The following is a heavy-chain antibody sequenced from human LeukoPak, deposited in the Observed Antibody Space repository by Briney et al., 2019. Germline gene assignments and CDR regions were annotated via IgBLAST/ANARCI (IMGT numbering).Heavy chain of an antibody. J-gene: IGHJ3*02. CDR2: LYSDGTT. V-gene: IGHV3-66*01. CDR1: RFTVGDSY. CDR3: ARDMGDASDI. Sequence: GGSLRLSCAASRFTVGDSYMSWVRQAPGKGLEWVSTLYSDGTTYYADSVKGRFTISRDNSKNTLFLQMDSLRAEDTAVYYCARDMGDASDIWGQGTMVTVSS. D-gene: IGHD3-10*01.